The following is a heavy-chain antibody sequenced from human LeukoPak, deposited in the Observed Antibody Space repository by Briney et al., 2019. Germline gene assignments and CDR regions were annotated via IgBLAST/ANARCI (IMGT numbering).Heavy chain of an antibody. D-gene: IGHD5-18*01. CDR2: IYPGASDT. Sequence: GASLQISCQGSGYRFTSYWIGWVRPLPGKGLEWVGIIYPGASDTRYSPSFQGQVTISADKSISTAYLQWSSLKASDTAMYYCAIGGYSYGLYYFDYWGQGTLVTVSS. J-gene: IGHJ4*02. CDR3: AIGGYSYGLYYFDY. CDR1: GYRFTSYW. V-gene: IGHV5-51*01.